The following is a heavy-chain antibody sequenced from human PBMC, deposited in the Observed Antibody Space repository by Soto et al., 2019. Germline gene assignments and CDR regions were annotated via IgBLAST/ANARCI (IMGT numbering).Heavy chain of an antibody. CDR1: GYSISSGYY. Sequence: PSETLSLTCAVSGYSISSGYYWGWIRQPPGKGLEWIGSIYHSGSTYYNPSLKSRVTISVDTSKNQFSLKLSSVTAADTAVYYCARDRDCNNGVCRSLFDYWGQGTLVTVSS. J-gene: IGHJ4*02. D-gene: IGHD2-8*01. CDR2: IYHSGST. CDR3: ARDRDCNNGVCRSLFDY. V-gene: IGHV4-38-2*02.